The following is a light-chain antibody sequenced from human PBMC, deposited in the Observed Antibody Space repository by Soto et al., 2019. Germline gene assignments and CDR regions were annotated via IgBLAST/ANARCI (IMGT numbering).Light chain of an antibody. J-gene: IGLJ3*02. CDR2: EVS. V-gene: IGLV2-14*01. CDR1: NSDVGGYNY. CDR3: SSYTESTTLV. Sequence: QSVLTQPASVSGSPGQSITISCTGTNSDVGGYNYVSWYQQHPGKAPKLIIYEVSNRPSGVSNRFSGSKSGNTASLTISGLQAEDEADYSCSSYTESTTLVFGGGTKVTVL.